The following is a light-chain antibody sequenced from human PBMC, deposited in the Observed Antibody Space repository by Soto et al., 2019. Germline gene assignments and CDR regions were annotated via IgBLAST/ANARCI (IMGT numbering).Light chain of an antibody. Sequence: DITMTQSPSTLSGSVGDRVTITCRASQTISSWLAWYQQKPGKAPKLLIYAASTLQSGVPSRFSGSGSGTEFALTITSLQPEDFATYYCQHYNTYSPGTFGQGTKVDIK. CDR1: QTISSW. J-gene: IGKJ1*01. CDR2: AAS. CDR3: QHYNTYSPGT. V-gene: IGKV1-5*01.